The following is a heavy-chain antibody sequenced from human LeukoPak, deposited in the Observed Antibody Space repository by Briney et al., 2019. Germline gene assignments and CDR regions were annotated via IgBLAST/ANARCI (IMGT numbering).Heavy chain of an antibody. CDR2: IMPLFGTA. Sequence: VASVKVSCKTSGSTFNNSAISWVRQAPGQGLEWLGGIMPLFGTAGYAQKFQGRVTITKDESTRTVYLELTSLTSDDTAVYYCARDVHGDYGSGWFDPWGQGTLVSVSS. CDR3: ARDVHGDYGSGWFDP. CDR1: GSTFNNSA. J-gene: IGHJ5*02. V-gene: IGHV1-69*05. D-gene: IGHD4-17*01.